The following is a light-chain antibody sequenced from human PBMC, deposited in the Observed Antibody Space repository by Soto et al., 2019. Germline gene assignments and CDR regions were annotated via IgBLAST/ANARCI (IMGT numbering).Light chain of an antibody. Sequence: QSALTQPDSVSGSPGQSITISCTGTSSDVGGYSYVSWYQQYPGKAPKLIIFDVNDRPSGVSNRFSGSKSGNTASLTISGLQAEDEGDYYCSSYTSRGTPVVFGGGTKLTVL. CDR2: DVN. J-gene: IGLJ2*01. V-gene: IGLV2-14*03. CDR3: SSYTSRGTPVV. CDR1: SSDVGGYSY.